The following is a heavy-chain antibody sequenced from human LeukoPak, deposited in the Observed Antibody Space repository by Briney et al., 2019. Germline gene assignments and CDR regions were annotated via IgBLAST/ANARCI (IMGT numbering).Heavy chain of an antibody. CDR1: EFTFSSYG. CDR2: IRYDGSNK. Sequence: PGGSLRLSCAASEFTFSSYGMHWVRQAPGKGLEWVAFIRYDGSNKYYADSVKGRFTISRDNSKNTLYLQMNSLRAEDTAVYYCARPTYYYDSSGYYSRAGYFQHWGQGTLVTVSS. CDR3: ARPTYYYDSSGYYSRAGYFQH. V-gene: IGHV3-30*02. J-gene: IGHJ1*01. D-gene: IGHD3-22*01.